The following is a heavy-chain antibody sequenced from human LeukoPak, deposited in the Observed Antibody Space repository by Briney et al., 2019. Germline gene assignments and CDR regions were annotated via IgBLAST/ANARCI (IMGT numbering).Heavy chain of an antibody. CDR2: INPNSGGT. CDR1: GYTFTDYY. V-gene: IGHV1-2*02. D-gene: IGHD2-2*01. J-gene: IGHJ5*02. Sequence: GASVKVSCKASGYTFTDYYMHWVRQAPGQGLEWMGWINPNSGGTNYAQKFQGRVTMTRDKSISTAYMELSSLRSEDTAVYYCARDVRHRYCSSSSCYWGWLDPWGQGTLVTVSS. CDR3: ARDVRHRYCSSSSCYWGWLDP.